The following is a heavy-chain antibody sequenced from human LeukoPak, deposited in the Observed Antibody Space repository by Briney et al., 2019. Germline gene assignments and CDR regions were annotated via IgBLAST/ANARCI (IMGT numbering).Heavy chain of an antibody. CDR2: MNPNSGNT. CDR3: ARDCSSTSCYSP. V-gene: IGHV1-8*01. CDR1: GYTFTSYD. D-gene: IGHD2-2*02. Sequence: ASVKVSCKASGYTFTSYDINWVRQATGQGLEWMGWMNPNSGNTGYAQKFQGRATMTRNTSISTAYMELSSLRSEDTAVYYCARDCSSTSCYSPWGQGALVTVSS. J-gene: IGHJ5*02.